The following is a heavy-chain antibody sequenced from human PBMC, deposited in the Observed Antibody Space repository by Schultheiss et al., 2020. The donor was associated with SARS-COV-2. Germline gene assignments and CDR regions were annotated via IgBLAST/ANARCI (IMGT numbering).Heavy chain of an antibody. Sequence: GGSLRLSCAASGFTFSSYAMHWVRQAPGKGLEWVAVISYDGSNKYYADSVKGRFTISRDNSKNTLYLQMNSLRAEDTAVYYCAKDYGIQPYYFDYWGQGTLVTVSS. CDR2: ISYDGSNK. D-gene: IGHD5-18*01. CDR1: GFTFSSYA. CDR3: AKDYGIQPYYFDY. V-gene: IGHV3-30*04. J-gene: IGHJ4*02.